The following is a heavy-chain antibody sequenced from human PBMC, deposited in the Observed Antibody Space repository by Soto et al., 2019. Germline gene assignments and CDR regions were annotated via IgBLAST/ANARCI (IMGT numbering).Heavy chain of an antibody. Sequence: EVQLVESGGGLVQPGGSLSLSCAASGFTVRSNYMSWVRQAPGKGLEWVSSIYADGSTYYGDSVKGRFTISRDNSHNPLYLQMTILRAGDAAVYYCTRGPEASRPVGDPFDIWGQGTLVTVSS. CDR1: GFTVRSNY. CDR2: IYADGST. J-gene: IGHJ3*02. D-gene: IGHD1-26*01. V-gene: IGHV3-66*01. CDR3: TRGPEASRPVGDPFDI.